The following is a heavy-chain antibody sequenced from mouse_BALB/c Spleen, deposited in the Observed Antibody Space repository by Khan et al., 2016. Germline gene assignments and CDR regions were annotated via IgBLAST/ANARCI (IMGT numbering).Heavy chain of an antibody. CDR3: AIWVPFSF. D-gene: IGHD2-14*01. V-gene: IGHV1-87*01. CDR1: GYTFTSYW. CDR2: IYPGDGDT. J-gene: IGHJ2*01. Sequence: QVQLQQSGAELARPGASVKLSCKASGYTFTSYWMQWVKQRPGQGLEWIGAIYPGDGDTRYTQKFKGKAKLTEDKYSSTAYMQLSSLASEDSAVYYCAIWVPFSFWCQRTTLTVSS.